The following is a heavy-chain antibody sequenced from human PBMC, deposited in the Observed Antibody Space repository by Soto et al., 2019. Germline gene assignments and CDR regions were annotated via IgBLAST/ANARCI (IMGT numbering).Heavy chain of an antibody. V-gene: IGHV4-34*01. J-gene: IGHJ4*02. Sequence: PSETLSLTCSVSGKILSGYYWGWIRQLPGKGLEWIGEINHGGNINYNPSLKSRVTLSIDTSENQSSLSLSSVTAADTAVYYCVRSFDYWGQGTLVTVSS. CDR2: INHGGNI. CDR1: GKILSGYY. CDR3: VRSFDY.